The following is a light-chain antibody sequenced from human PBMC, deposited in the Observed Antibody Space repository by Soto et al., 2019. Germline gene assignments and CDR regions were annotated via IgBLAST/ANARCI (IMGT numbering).Light chain of an antibody. J-gene: IGLJ2*01. V-gene: IGLV7-46*01. CDR1: TGAVTSGHY. Sequence: QAVVTQEPSLTASPGGTVTLTCGSSTGAVTSGHYPYWFQQKPGQAPRTLIYDTSNKHSWTPARFSGSLLGGKAALTLSGAQPEDEAEYYCLLSYSGAQAVFGGGTKLTVL. CDR3: LLSYSGAQAV. CDR2: DTS.